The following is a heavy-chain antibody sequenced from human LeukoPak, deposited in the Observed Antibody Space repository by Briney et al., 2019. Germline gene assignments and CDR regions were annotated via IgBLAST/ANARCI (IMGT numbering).Heavy chain of an antibody. CDR3: ARGILLGGGSDY. D-gene: IGHD4-23*01. CDR2: ISSSSSYI. CDR1: GFTFSSYS. J-gene: IGHJ4*02. Sequence: SGGSLRLSCAASGFTFSSYSMNWVRQAPGKGLEWVSSISSSSSYIYYADSVKGRFTISRDNAKNSPYLQMNSLRAEDTAVYYCARGILLGGGSDYWGQGTLVTVSS. V-gene: IGHV3-21*01.